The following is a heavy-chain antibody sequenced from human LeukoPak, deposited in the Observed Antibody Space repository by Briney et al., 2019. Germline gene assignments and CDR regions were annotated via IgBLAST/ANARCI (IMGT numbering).Heavy chain of an antibody. V-gene: IGHV3-23*01. D-gene: IGHD4-23*01. J-gene: IGHJ4*02. Sequence: PGGSLRLSCAASGFTFSNYALSWVRQAPGKELGWVSSIAGSGGSTYYADSVKGRFTISRDNSKNTLYLQMNSLRADDTAVYYCARGLRWRDYWGQGTLVTVSS. CDR3: ARGLRWRDY. CDR1: GFTFSNYA. CDR2: IAGSGGST.